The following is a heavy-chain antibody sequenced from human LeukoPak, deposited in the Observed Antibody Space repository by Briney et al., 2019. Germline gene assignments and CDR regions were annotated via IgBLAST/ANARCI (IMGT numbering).Heavy chain of an antibody. CDR3: AGHIYNEGSVAFDL. CDR2: IHYSGTT. V-gene: IGHV4-59*08. Sequence: SETLSLTCSVSGGSISGHYWSWIRQPPGKGLEWIAYIHYSGTTNYNPSLQSRVTISVDTSKNQFSLRLTSVTAADTALYFCAGHIYNEGSVAFDLWGLGTMVTVSS. J-gene: IGHJ3*01. D-gene: IGHD5-24*01. CDR1: GGSISGHY.